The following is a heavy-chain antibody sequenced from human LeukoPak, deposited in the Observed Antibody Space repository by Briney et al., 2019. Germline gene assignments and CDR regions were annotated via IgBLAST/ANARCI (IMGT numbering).Heavy chain of an antibody. CDR2: ISGSGGST. Sequence: SGGSLRLSCAASGFTFSSYAMSWVRQAPGKGLEWVSAISGSGGSTYYADSVKGRFTISRDNSKNTLYLQMNSLRAEDTAVYYCARDGPPYDFWSGYSLRYYFDYWGQGTLVTVSS. J-gene: IGHJ4*02. CDR3: ARDGPPYDFWSGYSLRYYFDY. D-gene: IGHD3-3*01. V-gene: IGHV3-23*01. CDR1: GFTFSSYA.